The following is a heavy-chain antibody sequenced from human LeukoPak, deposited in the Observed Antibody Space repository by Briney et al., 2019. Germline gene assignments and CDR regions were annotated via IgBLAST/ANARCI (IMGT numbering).Heavy chain of an antibody. J-gene: IGHJ6*03. Sequence: SETQSLTCTVSGGSISSSSYYWGWIRQPPGKGLEWIGSIYYSGSTYYNPSLKSRVTISVDTSKNQFSLKLSSVTAADTAVYYCARRPPAKIPYYYYYMDVWGKGTTVTVSS. CDR2: IYYSGST. CDR1: GGSISSSSYY. D-gene: IGHD2-2*01. V-gene: IGHV4-39*01. CDR3: ARRPPAKIPYYYYYMDV.